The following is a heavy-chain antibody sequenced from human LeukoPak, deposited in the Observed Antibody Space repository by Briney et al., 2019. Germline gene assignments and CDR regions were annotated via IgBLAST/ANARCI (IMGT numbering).Heavy chain of an antibody. D-gene: IGHD5-18*01. J-gene: IGHJ4*02. V-gene: IGHV1-2*02. Sequence: ASVKVSCKASGYTFTGYYMHWVRQAPGQGLEWMGWINPNSGGTNYAQKFQGRVTMTTDTSTSTAYMELRSLRSDDTAVFYCVRDLGVDTSMIFFDFWGQGTLVTVSS. CDR2: INPNSGGT. CDR3: VRDLGVDTSMIFFDF. CDR1: GYTFTGYY.